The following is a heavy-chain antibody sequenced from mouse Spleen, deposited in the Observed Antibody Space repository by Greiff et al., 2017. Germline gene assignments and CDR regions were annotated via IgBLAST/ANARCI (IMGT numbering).Heavy chain of an antibody. D-gene: IGHD4-1*01. J-gene: IGHJ2*01. CDR1: GYTFTSYW. Sequence: QVQLKESGAELVKPGASVKLSCKASGYTFTSYWMQWVKQRPGQGLEWIGEIDPSDSYTNYNQKFKGKATLTVDTSSSTAYMQLSSLTSEDSAVYYCANWDLYYFDYWGQGTTLTVSS. CDR2: IDPSDSYT. V-gene: IGHV1-50*01. CDR3: ANWDLYYFDY.